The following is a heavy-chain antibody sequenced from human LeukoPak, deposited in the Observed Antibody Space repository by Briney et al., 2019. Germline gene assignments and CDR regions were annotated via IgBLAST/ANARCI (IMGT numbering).Heavy chain of an antibody. V-gene: IGHV4-38-2*01. CDR2: IYHSGST. Sequence: SETLSLTCAVPGYSVTSGYFWGWVRQPRGKGLEWIGNIYHSGSTYYNPSLKSRVTMSVDTSKNQFSLNLRSVTAADTAVYYCARVGYMITVTTLGLNWFDPWGQGTLVTVSS. D-gene: IGHD4-17*01. J-gene: IGHJ5*02. CDR3: ARVGYMITVTTLGLNWFDP. CDR1: GYSVTSGYF.